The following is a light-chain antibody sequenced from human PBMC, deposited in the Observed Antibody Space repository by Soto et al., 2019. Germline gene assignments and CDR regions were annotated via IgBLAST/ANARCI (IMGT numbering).Light chain of an antibody. CDR3: GKWDTSLSGHVV. CDR1: SSNIGNNY. Sequence: QSVLTQPPSVSAAPGQTATISCSGSSSNIGNNYVSWYQQLPGTAPKLLIYDNNNRPSGIPDRFSGSKSGTSATLGITGLQTGDEADYYCGKWDTSLSGHVVFGGGTQLTVL. CDR2: DNN. J-gene: IGLJ2*01. V-gene: IGLV1-51*01.